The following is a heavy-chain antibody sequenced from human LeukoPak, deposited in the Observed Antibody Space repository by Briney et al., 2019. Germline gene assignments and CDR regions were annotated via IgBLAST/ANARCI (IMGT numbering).Heavy chain of an antibody. CDR3: ASRSSWYLYRAFDF. D-gene: IGHD6-13*01. CDR2: ISYSGTI. CDR1: GFTFSSYG. J-gene: IGHJ4*02. Sequence: LRLSCAASGFTFSSYGMSWVRKAPGKGLEWIGSISYSGTIYYNPSIKSRVTISVDTSKNQFSMKLSSVTAADTAVYFCASRSSWYLYRAFDFWGQGNLVTVSS. V-gene: IGHV4-38-2*01.